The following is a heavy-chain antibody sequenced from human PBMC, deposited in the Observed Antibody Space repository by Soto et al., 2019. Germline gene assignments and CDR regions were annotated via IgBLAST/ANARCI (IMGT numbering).Heavy chain of an antibody. V-gene: IGHV4-30-4*01. CDR3: ARELYYYDSSGYTHAFDI. CDR2: IYYSGNT. J-gene: IGHJ3*02. CDR1: GGSISSGYYY. Sequence: SETLSLTCSVSGGSISSGYYYWSWIRQPPGKGLEWIGNIYYSGNTYYNPSLKSRLIISIDTSKNQFSLKVGSVTAADTAVYYCARELYYYDSSGYTHAFDIWGQGTMVTVSS. D-gene: IGHD3-22*01.